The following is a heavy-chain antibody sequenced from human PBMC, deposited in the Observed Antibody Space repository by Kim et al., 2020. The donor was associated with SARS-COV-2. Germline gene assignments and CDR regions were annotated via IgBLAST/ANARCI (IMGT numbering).Heavy chain of an antibody. V-gene: IGHV1-69*01. D-gene: IGHD1-26*01. J-gene: IGHJ4*02. Sequence: NYAQKFQGRVTITADESTSTAYMELSSLRSEDTAVYYCARRYRVSYSLCYWGQGTLVTVSS. CDR3: ARRYRVSYSLCY.